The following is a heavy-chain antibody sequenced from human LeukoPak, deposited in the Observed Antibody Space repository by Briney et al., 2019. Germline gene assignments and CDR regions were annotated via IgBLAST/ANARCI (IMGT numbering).Heavy chain of an antibody. D-gene: IGHD4-17*01. CDR1: GGSIRSGGYY. V-gene: IGHV4-31*03. CDR2: IYYSGST. J-gene: IGHJ4*02. Sequence: SQTLSLTCTVSGGSIRSGGYYWSWIRQHPGKGLEWIGYIYYSGSTYYNPSLKSRVTISVDTSKNQFSLNLSSVTAADTAVHYCAREGSPPTGGYYFDYWGQGTLVTVS. CDR3: AREGSPPTGGYYFDY.